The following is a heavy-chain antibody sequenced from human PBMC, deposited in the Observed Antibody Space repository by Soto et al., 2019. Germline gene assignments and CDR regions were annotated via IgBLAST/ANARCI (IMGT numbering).Heavy chain of an antibody. Sequence: QVQLQESGPGLVKPSQTLSLTCTVSGGSIRSGDYYWRWIRPPPAKGLEWIGYIYYSGSTFYNPSLKSRVTISVDTSRNQFSLKLSSVTAADTAVYYCARYSSSWYGVYRGQGTLVTVSS. CDR3: ARYSSSWYGVY. V-gene: IGHV4-30-4*01. CDR2: IYYSGST. J-gene: IGHJ4*02. CDR1: GGSIRSGDYY. D-gene: IGHD6-13*01.